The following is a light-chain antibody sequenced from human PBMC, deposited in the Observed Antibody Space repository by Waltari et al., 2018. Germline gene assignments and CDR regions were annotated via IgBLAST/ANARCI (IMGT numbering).Light chain of an antibody. CDR3: SSYAGSNNLGV. CDR1: SSDVGAYNY. Sequence: QSALTQPPSASGSPGQSVSISCAGASSDVGAYNYVSWYHHHPGKAPKLIIYEVDKRPSGVPDRFSGSKSGDTASLTVSGLQAEDEADYYCSSYAGSNNLGVFGGGTKLTVL. V-gene: IGLV2-8*01. CDR2: EVD. J-gene: IGLJ3*02.